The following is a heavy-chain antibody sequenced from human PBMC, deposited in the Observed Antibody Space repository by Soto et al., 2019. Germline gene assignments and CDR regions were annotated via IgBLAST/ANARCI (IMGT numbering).Heavy chain of an antibody. V-gene: IGHV1-69*01. CDR2: IITIFGTA. D-gene: IGHD5-18*01. CDR3: ARESKRGYSCGQVGGGVFDY. CDR1: GGTFSSYA. J-gene: IGHJ4*02. Sequence: QVQLVQSGAEVKKPGSSVKVSCKASGGTFSSYAISWVRQAPGQGLEWMGGIITIFGTAKYAQKFQGRVTITAEETTSTAYMELSSLRSEEPAVYYCARESKRGYSCGQVGGGVFDYWGQGTLVTVST.